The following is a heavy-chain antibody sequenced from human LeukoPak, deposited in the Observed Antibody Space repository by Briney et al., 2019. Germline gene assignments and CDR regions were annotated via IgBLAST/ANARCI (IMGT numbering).Heavy chain of an antibody. CDR3: AKGREYYYYGMDV. CDR1: GFTFSSYG. V-gene: IGHV3-30*18. Sequence: GGSLRLSCAASGFTFSSYGMHWVRQAPGKGLEWVAVISYDGSNKYYADSVKGRFTISRDNSKNTLYLQMNSPRAEDTAVYYCAKGREYYYYGMDVWGQGTTVTVSS. J-gene: IGHJ6*02. CDR2: ISYDGSNK.